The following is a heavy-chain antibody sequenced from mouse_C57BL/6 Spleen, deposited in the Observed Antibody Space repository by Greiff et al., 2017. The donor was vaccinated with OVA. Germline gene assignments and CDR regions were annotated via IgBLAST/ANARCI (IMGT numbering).Heavy chain of an antibody. CDR1: GFTFSSYA. J-gene: IGHJ1*03. CDR3: ARSLITTVVARYFDV. CDR2: ISDGGSYT. D-gene: IGHD1-1*01. Sequence: VQGVESGGGLVKPGGSLQLSCAASGFTFSSYAMSWVRQTPDKRLEWVATISDGGSYTYYPDNVKGRFTISRDNAKNNLYLQMSHLKSEDTAMYYCARSLITTVVARYFDVWGTGTTVTVSS. V-gene: IGHV5-4*01.